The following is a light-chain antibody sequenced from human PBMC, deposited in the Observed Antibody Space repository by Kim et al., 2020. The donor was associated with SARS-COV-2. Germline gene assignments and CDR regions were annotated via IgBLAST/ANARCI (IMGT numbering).Light chain of an antibody. CDR3: QQYSISPLT. V-gene: IGKV3-20*01. J-gene: IGKJ1*01. Sequence: SPGERATLSCRASQSISSSYLAWYQQKPGQAPRLLIYGASSRATGIPDRFSGSGSGTDCTLTISRLEPEDFAVYYCQQYSISPLTFGQGTKVDIK. CDR2: GAS. CDR1: QSISSSY.